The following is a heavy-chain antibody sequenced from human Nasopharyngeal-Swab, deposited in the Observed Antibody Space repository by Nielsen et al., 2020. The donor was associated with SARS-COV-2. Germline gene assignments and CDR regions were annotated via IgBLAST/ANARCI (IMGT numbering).Heavy chain of an antibody. V-gene: IGHV1-46*01. CDR3: ASDARIGYCSGGSCHFYYYYYMDV. Sequence: ASVNVSCKASGYTFTSYYMHWVRQAPGQGLEWMGIINPSGGSTSYAQKFQGRVTMTRDTSTSTVYMELSSLRSEDTAVYYCASDARIGYCSGGSCHFYYYYYMDVWGKGTTVTVSS. D-gene: IGHD2-15*01. J-gene: IGHJ6*03. CDR1: GYTFTSYY. CDR2: INPSGGST.